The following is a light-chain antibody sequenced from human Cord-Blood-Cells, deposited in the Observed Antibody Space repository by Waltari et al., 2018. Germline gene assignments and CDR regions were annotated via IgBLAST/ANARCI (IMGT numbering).Light chain of an antibody. J-gene: IGLJ1*01. V-gene: IGLV3-25*03. CDR3: QSADSSGTYDV. CDR2: KDR. Sequence: SYELTQPPSVSVSPGQTARITCSGDALPKQYAYWYQQKPGQAPVLVIYKDRERRSGIPERFSGASSGTTVTLTISGVQAEDEADYYCQSADSSGTYDVFGTGTKVTVL. CDR1: ALPKQY.